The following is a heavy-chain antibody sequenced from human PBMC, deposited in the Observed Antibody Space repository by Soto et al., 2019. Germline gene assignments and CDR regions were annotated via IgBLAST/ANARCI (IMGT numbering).Heavy chain of an antibody. Sequence: SVKVSCKASGGTFSSYAISWVRQAPGQGLEWMGGIIPIFGTANYAQKFQGRVTITADESTSTAYMELSSLRSEDTAVYYCASYDSSGYALYYGMDVWGQGTTVTLSS. CDR3: ASYDSSGYALYYGMDV. CDR1: GGTFSSYA. J-gene: IGHJ6*02. V-gene: IGHV1-69*13. D-gene: IGHD3-22*01. CDR2: IIPIFGTA.